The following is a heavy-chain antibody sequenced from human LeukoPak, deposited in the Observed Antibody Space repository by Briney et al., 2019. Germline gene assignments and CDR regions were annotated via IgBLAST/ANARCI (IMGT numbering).Heavy chain of an antibody. Sequence: PSETLSLTCTVSGYSISSGYYWGWIRQPPGKGLEWIGSIYHSGSTYYNPSLKSRVTISVDTSKNQSSLKLSSVTAADTAVYYCARGQSGSYGHYYYYMDVWGKGTTVTVSS. CDR3: ARGQSGSYGHYYYYMDV. CDR1: GYSISSGYY. V-gene: IGHV4-38-2*02. CDR2: IYHSGST. D-gene: IGHD1-26*01. J-gene: IGHJ6*03.